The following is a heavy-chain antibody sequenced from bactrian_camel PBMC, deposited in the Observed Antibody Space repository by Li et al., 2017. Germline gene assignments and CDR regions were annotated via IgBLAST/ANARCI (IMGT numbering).Heavy chain of an antibody. CDR1: GFVFGSYW. Sequence: HVQLVESGGGLVQVGGSLTLSCEASGFVFGSYWLYWLRQVPGKGPEWISLIDNSGGTAYYAPSFEGRFACSRDNAKNTMYLQMNSLKPEDTAVYYCASAWVDDLYRCPAVGMEYGATSGATAGYKYWGQGTQVTVS. J-gene: IGHJ4*01. CDR3: ASAWVDDLYRCPAVGMEYGATSGATAGYKY. V-gene: IGHV3S1*01. D-gene: IGHD6*01. CDR2: IDNSGGTA.